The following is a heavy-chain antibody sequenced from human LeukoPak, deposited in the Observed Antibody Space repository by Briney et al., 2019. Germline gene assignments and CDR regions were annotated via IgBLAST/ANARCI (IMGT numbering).Heavy chain of an antibody. CDR3: ARVATVTTYFRYYYYMDV. CDR2: INPNSGGT. J-gene: IGHJ6*03. D-gene: IGHD4-11*01. Sequence: GASVKGSCKASGYTFTGYYMHWVRHARGQGLEWMGWINPNSGGTNYAQKFQGIVTMTRDTSIRTAYIELSRLRSDDTAVYYCARVATVTTYFRYYYYMDVWGKGTTVTVSS. CDR1: GYTFTGYY. V-gene: IGHV1-2*02.